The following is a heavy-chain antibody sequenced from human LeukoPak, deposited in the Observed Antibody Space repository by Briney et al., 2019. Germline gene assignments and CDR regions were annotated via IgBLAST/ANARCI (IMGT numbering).Heavy chain of an antibody. J-gene: IGHJ6*03. Sequence: GGSLRLSCAASGFTFSSYAMSWVRQAPGKGLEWVSAISGSGGSTYYADSVKVRFTISRDNSKNTLYLQMNSLRAEDTAVYYCAKSPRGYSYGYGMGYYYYMDVWGKGTTVTVSS. CDR1: GFTFSSYA. CDR3: AKSPRGYSYGYGMGYYYYMDV. V-gene: IGHV3-23*01. D-gene: IGHD5-18*01. CDR2: ISGSGGST.